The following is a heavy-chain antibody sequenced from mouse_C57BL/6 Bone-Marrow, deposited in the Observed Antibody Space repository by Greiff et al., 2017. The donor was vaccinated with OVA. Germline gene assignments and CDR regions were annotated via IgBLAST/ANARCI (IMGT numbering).Heavy chain of an antibody. CDR3: ARSTTVVARFDY. CDR1: GYSFTGYY. V-gene: IGHV1-42*01. CDR2: INPSTGGT. Sequence: EVHLVESGPELVKPGASVKISCKASGYSFTGYYMNWVKQSPEKSLEWIGEINPSTGGTTYNQKFKAKATLTVDKSSSTAYMQLNSLTSEDSAVYYCARSTTVVARFDYWGKGTTLTVAS. J-gene: IGHJ2*01. D-gene: IGHD1-1*01.